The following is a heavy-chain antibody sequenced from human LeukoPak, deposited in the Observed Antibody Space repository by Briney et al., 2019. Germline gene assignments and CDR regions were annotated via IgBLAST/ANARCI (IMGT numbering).Heavy chain of an antibody. J-gene: IGHJ4*02. CDR2: IYYSGST. CDR1: GGSISSYY. Sequence: SSETLSLTCTVSGGSISSYYWSWVRQPPGKGLEWIGYIYYSGSTNYNPSLKSRVTISVDTSKNQFSLKLSSVTAADTAVYYCARESSSGYSDYWGQGTLVTVSS. CDR3: ARESSSGYSDY. V-gene: IGHV4-59*01. D-gene: IGHD3-22*01.